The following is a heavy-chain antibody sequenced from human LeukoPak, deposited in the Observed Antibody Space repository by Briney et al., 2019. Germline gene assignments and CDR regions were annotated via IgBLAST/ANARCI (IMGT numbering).Heavy chain of an antibody. V-gene: IGHV6-1*01. CDR2: TYYRSTLYH. J-gene: IGHJ4*02. D-gene: IGHD6-13*01. Sequence: SQTLSLTCALSGDIFSSNRAAWHWIRQSPSRGLEWLGRTYYRSTLYHDYAVSVKTRITINPDTSKNQFSLQLNAGTPEDTAVYYCARGPYSSSWYGFDYWGQGTLVTVSS. CDR3: ARGPYSSSWYGFDY. CDR1: GDIFSSNRAA.